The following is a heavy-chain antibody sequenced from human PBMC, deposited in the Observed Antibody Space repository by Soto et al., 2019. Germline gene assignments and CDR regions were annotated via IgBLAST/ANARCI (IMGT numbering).Heavy chain of an antibody. Sequence: GGSLRLSCAASGFTVSSNYMNWVRQAPGKGLEWVSVIYSGGSKYYADSVKGRFTISRDNSKNTLFLQMNSLRAEDTAVYYCASRKSSPYFDYWGQGTLVTVSS. V-gene: IGHV3-66*01. J-gene: IGHJ4*02. D-gene: IGHD3-10*01. CDR3: ASRKSSPYFDY. CDR2: IYSGGSK. CDR1: GFTVSSNY.